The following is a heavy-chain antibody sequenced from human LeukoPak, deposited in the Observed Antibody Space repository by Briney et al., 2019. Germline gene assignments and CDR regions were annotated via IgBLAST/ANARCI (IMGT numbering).Heavy chain of an antibody. CDR2: TLNSVNV. V-gene: IGHV4-59*01. D-gene: IGHD3-10*01. J-gene: IGHJ4*02. CDR3: ARDFYGSIDY. CDR1: GVSISSNS. Sequence: SETLSLTCTASGVSISSNSWSWIRQPPGKGLEWIGYTLNSVNVNSDPSLKSRVSISVDTSRNQCSLKLRSVTAADTAVYYCARDFYGSIDYWGQGILVTVSS.